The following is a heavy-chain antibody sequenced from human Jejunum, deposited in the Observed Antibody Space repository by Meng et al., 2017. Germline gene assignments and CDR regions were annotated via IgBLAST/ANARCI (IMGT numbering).Heavy chain of an antibody. CDR1: GASISESNW. V-gene: IGHV4-4*02. CDR2: ISHTGRI. Sequence: VQLQESGPGLVKPSGTLSLTCAVSGASISESNWWSWVRQPPGKGLEWIVEISHTGRINYNPSLKSRVTMSPVKSKNQFSLDLTSVTGADTAVYYCARDLLDPNIAATGWFDPWGQGTLVTVSS. D-gene: IGHD2/OR15-2a*01. J-gene: IGHJ5*02. CDR3: ARDLLDPNIAATGWFDP.